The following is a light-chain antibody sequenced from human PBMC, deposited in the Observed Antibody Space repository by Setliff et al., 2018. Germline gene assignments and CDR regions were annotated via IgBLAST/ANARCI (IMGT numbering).Light chain of an antibody. CDR3: QVWDPASDHRV. CDR1: NIGDKS. Sequence: SYELTQPPSESVAPGKTARITCGGHNIGDKSVHWYQQKPGQAPVLVVYDDSDRPSGIPGRFSGSNSGNTATLTISRVEVGDEADYYCQVWDPASDHRVFGTGTKGTVL. CDR2: DDS. V-gene: IGLV3-21*03. J-gene: IGLJ1*01.